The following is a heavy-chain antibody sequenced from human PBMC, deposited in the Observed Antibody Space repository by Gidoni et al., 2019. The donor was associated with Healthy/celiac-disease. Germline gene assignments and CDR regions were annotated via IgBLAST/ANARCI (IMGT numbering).Heavy chain of an antibody. D-gene: IGHD3-10*01. CDR3: ARAGARFATPFRYYMDV. CDR2: ISYDGSNK. V-gene: IGHV3-30-3*01. CDR1: GFAFRSYA. Sequence: QVPLVESGGGVVQPGRSLRLSCAASGFAFRSYAMHWVRQAPGKGVEWVAVISYDGSNKYYADSVKGRLTISRDNSKNTLYLQMNSLRAEDTAVYYCARAGARFATPFRYYMDVWGKGTTVTVSS. J-gene: IGHJ6*03.